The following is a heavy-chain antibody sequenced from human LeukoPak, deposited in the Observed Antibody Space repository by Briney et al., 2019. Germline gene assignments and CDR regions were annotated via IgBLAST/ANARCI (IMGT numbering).Heavy chain of an antibody. J-gene: IGHJ6*02. D-gene: IGHD3-22*01. Sequence: ASETLSLTCTASGGSISSYYWSWIRQPAGKGLEWIGRIYTSGSTNYNPSLKSRVTMSVDTSKNQFSPKLSSVTAADTAVYYCARETYYYDSSGYSNYYYYYGMDVWGQGTTVTVSS. CDR3: ARETYYYDSSGYSNYYYYYGMDV. V-gene: IGHV4-4*07. CDR1: GGSISSYY. CDR2: IYTSGST.